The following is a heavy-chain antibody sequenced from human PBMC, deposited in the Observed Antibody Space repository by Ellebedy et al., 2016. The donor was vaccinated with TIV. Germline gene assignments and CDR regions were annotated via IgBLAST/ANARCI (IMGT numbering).Heavy chain of an antibody. CDR2: IRSKANSYAT. CDR3: TRQVEMATITRYYYYGMDV. J-gene: IGHJ6*02. Sequence: GGSLRLSXAASGFTFSGSAMHWVRQASGKGLEWVGRIRSKANSYATAYAASVKGRFTISRDDSKNTAYLQMNSLKTEDTAVYYCTRQVEMATITRYYYYGMDVWGQGTTVTVSS. CDR1: GFTFSGSA. V-gene: IGHV3-73*01. D-gene: IGHD5-24*01.